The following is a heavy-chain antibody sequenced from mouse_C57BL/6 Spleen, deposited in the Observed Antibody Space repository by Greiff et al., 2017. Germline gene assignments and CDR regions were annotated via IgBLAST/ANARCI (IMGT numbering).Heavy chain of an antibody. J-gene: IGHJ4*01. V-gene: IGHV5-9*01. CDR2: ISGGGGNT. D-gene: IGHD3-2*02. Sequence: EVKLMESGGGLVKPGGSLKLSCAASGFTFSSYTMSWVSQTPEKRLEWVATISGGGGNTYYPDSVQGRFTISRDNAKNTLYLQMSSLRSEDTALFYCARHEVSSGYYAMDYWGQGTSVTVSS. CDR3: ARHEVSSGYYAMDY. CDR1: GFTFSSYT.